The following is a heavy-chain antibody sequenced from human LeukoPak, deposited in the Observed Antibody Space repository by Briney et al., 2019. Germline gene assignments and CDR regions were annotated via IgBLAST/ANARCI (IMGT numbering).Heavy chain of an antibody. V-gene: IGHV3-20*01. CDR1: GFTFDDYG. CDR2: INWNGGRT. Sequence: PGGSLRLSCAASGFTFDDYGMSWVRQAPGKGLEWVSGINWNGGRTGYADSVKGRFTISRDNAKNSLYLQMNSLRAEDTALYHCARDRGIGGYNWFDPWGQGTLVTVSS. D-gene: IGHD3-10*01. J-gene: IGHJ5*02. CDR3: ARDRGIGGYNWFDP.